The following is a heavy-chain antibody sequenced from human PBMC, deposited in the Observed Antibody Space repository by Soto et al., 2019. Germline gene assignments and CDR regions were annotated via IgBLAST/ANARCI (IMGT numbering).Heavy chain of an antibody. CDR2: ISGSGGST. CDR1: GFTFSSYA. CDR3: ANQILGEFLEWLPPL. D-gene: IGHD3-3*01. J-gene: IGHJ4*02. Sequence: PGGSLRLSCAASGFTFSSYAMSWVRQAPGKGLEWVSAISGSGGSTYYADSVKGRFTISRDNSKNTLYLQMNSLRAEDTAVYYCANQILGEFLEWLPPLRGQGTLVTVSS. V-gene: IGHV3-23*01.